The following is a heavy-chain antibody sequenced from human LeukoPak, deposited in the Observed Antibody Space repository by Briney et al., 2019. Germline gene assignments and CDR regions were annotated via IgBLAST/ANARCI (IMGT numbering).Heavy chain of an antibody. CDR3: ARFSTMVRGVIKYYFDF. CDR1: GGSVSSGSYY. J-gene: IGHJ4*02. Sequence: PSETLSPTCTVSGGSVSSGSYYWSWIRQPPGKGLEWIGYIYYSGSTNYNPSLKSRVTISVDTSKNQFSLKLSSVTAADTAVYYCARFSTMVRGVIKYYFDFWGQGTLVTVSS. D-gene: IGHD3-10*01. CDR2: IYYSGST. V-gene: IGHV4-61*01.